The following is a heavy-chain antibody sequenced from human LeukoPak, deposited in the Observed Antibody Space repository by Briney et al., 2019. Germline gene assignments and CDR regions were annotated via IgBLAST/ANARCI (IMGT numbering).Heavy chain of an antibody. D-gene: IGHD2-15*01. CDR1: GVTFSSYC. Sequence: GGSLRLSCAASGVTFSSYCMTWVRQAPGKGLEWVGNVKHDGSEKYYVDSVKGRFTISRDNAKNSLYLQMNSLRAEDTAVYYCARDRRYCSGGSCYPNYFDYWGQGTLVAVSS. CDR2: VKHDGSEK. J-gene: IGHJ4*02. CDR3: ARDRRYCSGGSCYPNYFDY. V-gene: IGHV3-7*03.